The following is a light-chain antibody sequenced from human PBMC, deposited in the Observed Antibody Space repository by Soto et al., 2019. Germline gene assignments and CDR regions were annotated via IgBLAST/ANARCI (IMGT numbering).Light chain of an antibody. Sequence: DIPMTQAPSSLSASLVDRVTITCRASQSISSYLNWYQQKPGKAPKLLIYAASSLQGGVPSRFSGSGSGTDFTLTISSLQPEDFATYYCQQSYSTPLTFGGGTKVDIK. CDR2: AAS. V-gene: IGKV1-39*01. CDR1: QSISSY. CDR3: QQSYSTPLT. J-gene: IGKJ4*01.